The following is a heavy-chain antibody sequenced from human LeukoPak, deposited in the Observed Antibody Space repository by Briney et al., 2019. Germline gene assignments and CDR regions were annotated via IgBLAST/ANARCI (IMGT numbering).Heavy chain of an antibody. CDR2: IYYSGST. D-gene: IGHD2-15*01. CDR3: ARVSGGLIVASTDYYFDY. CDR1: GGSISSYY. Sequence: SETLSLTCTVSGGSISSYYWSWIRQPPGKGLEWIGDIYYSGSTNYNPSLKSRVTISVDRSKNQFSLKLNSVTAADTAVYYCARVSGGLIVASTDYYFDYWGQGTLVTVSS. J-gene: IGHJ4*02. V-gene: IGHV4-59*08.